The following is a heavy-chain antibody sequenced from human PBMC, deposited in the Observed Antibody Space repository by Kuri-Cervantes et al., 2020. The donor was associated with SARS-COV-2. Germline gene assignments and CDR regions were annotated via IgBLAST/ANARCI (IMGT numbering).Heavy chain of an antibody. V-gene: IGHV4-59*12. CDR1: GGCISSYF. Sequence: SCTVAGGCISSYFWCWLRQPPGKGLEWIGYIYYSGSTNYNPSLKSRVTIAVDTSKNQFSLKLSAVTTADTAVYYCASDLTGGDDAFDIWGQGTMVTVSS. CDR2: IYYSGST. CDR3: ASDLTGGDDAFDI. J-gene: IGHJ3*02. D-gene: IGHD7-27*01.